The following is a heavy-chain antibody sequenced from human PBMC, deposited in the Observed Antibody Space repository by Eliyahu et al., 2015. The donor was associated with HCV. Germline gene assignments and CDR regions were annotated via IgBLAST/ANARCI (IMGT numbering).Heavy chain of an antibody. CDR1: GFSVSDHY. D-gene: IGHD4-17*01. CDR3: ARWDDYGDYVLAY. V-gene: IGHV3-11*01. Sequence: QVQLVESGGGLVKPGGSRRLSCAASGFSVSDHYMSWIRQAPGKGLEWVSYISSSGNTINCADSVKGRFTISRDNAKNSLYLQMNSLRAEDTAVYYCARWDDYGDYVLAYWGQGTLVTVSS. J-gene: IGHJ4*02. CDR2: ISSSGNTI.